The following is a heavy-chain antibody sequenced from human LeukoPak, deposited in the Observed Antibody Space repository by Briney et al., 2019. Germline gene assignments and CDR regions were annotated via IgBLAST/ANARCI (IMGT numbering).Heavy chain of an antibody. CDR1: GYTFTGYY. J-gene: IGHJ4*02. V-gene: IGHV1-2*02. CDR3: ARGNKIRSPHWGY. Sequence: GASVKVSCKASGYTFTGYYMHWVRQAPGQGLEWMGWINPNSGGTNYAQKFQCRVTMTRDTSISTAYMELSRLRSDDTAVYYCARGNKIRSPHWGYWGQGTLVTVSS. D-gene: IGHD7-27*01. CDR2: INPNSGGT.